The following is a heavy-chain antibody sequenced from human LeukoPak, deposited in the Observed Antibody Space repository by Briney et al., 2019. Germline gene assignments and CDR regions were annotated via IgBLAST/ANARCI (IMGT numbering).Heavy chain of an antibody. Sequence: ASVKVSCKASGYTFTSYYMHWVRQAPGQGLEWMGIINPSGGSTSYAQKFQGRVTMTRDTSTSTVYMELSSLRSEDTAVYYCARVGYCSSTSCYAGEYSQHWGQGTLVTVSS. D-gene: IGHD2-2*03. CDR2: INPSGGST. J-gene: IGHJ1*01. CDR1: GYTFTSYY. V-gene: IGHV1-46*01. CDR3: ARVGYCSSTSCYAGEYSQH.